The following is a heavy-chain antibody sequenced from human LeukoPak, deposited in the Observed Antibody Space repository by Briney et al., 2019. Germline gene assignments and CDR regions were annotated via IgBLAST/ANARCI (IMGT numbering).Heavy chain of an antibody. CDR3: ARERQLERLAFGKEGSAFDY. CDR1: GFTVFSNY. CDR2: IYSGGST. D-gene: IGHD1-1*01. J-gene: IGHJ4*02. Sequence: GGSLRLSCAASGFTVFSNYMSCVRQPPAKGREWVSVIYSGGSTYYADSVKGRFTISRDNSKNKLYLQMNSLRAEDTAVYYCARERQLERLAFGKEGSAFDYWGQGTLVTVSS. V-gene: IGHV3-66*01.